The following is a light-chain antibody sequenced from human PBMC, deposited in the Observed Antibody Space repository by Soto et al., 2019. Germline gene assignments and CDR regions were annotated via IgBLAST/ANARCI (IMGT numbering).Light chain of an antibody. CDR3: QLGIT. V-gene: IGKV3D-20*01. Sequence: EIVMTQSPATLSVSPGERATLSCRASQSVSSSYLAWYQQKPGLAPRLLIYDASSRATGIPDRFSGSGSGTDFTLTISRLEPEDFAVYYCQLGITFGQGTRLEIK. CDR1: QSVSSSY. J-gene: IGKJ5*01. CDR2: DAS.